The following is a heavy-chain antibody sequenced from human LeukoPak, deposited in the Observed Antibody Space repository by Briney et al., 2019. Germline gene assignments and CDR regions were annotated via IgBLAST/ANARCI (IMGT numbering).Heavy chain of an antibody. V-gene: IGHV3-21*01. D-gene: IGHD2-2*01. Sequence: PGGSLRLPCAASGFTFSSYSMNWVRQAPGKGLEWVSSISSSSSYIYYADSLKGRFTISRDNAKNSLYLQMNSLRAEDTAVYYCARRCSSTSCFDYWGQGTLVTVSS. CDR2: ISSSSSYI. J-gene: IGHJ4*02. CDR1: GFTFSSYS. CDR3: ARRCSSTSCFDY.